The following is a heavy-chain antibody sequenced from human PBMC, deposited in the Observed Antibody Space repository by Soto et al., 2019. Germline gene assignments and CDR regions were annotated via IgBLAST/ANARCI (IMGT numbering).Heavy chain of an antibody. CDR1: GGSISSGGYY. CDR3: ARGGSQQQLVLNY. V-gene: IGHV4-31*03. J-gene: IGHJ4*02. D-gene: IGHD6-13*01. Sequence: QVQLQESGPGLVKPSQTLSLTCTVSGGSISSGGYYWSWIRQHPGKGLEWIGYIYYSGSTYYNPSLQSRVTISVDTSKNRFSLKLSSVTAADTAVYYCARGGSQQQLVLNYWGQGTLVTVSS. CDR2: IYYSGST.